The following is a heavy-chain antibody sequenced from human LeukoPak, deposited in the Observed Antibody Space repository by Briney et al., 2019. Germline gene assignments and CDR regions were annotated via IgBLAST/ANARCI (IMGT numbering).Heavy chain of an antibody. Sequence: GGSLRLSCAASGFIVSSNYMTWVRQAPGKGLDWVSVIHNDGSTYYAESVKGRFTISRDNSKNTLYLQMNSLRVEDTAVYYCAALARDYWGQGILVTVSS. CDR3: AALARDY. CDR1: GFIVSSNY. J-gene: IGHJ4*02. CDR2: IHNDGST. V-gene: IGHV3-53*01. D-gene: IGHD3-3*02.